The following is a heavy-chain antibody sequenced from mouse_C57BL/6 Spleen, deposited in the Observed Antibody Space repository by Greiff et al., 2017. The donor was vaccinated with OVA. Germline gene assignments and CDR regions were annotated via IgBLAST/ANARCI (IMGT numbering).Heavy chain of an antibody. J-gene: IGHJ3*01. CDR3: ARGGYGYDGRFAY. CDR2: IYPGSGST. CDR1: GYTFTSYW. D-gene: IGHD2-2*01. Sequence: VQLQQPGAELVKPGASVKMSCKASGYTFTSYWITWVKQRPGQGLEWIGDIYPGSGSTNYNEKFKSKATLTVDTSSSTAYMQLSSLTSEDSAVYYCARGGYGYDGRFAYWGQGTLVTVSA. V-gene: IGHV1-55*01.